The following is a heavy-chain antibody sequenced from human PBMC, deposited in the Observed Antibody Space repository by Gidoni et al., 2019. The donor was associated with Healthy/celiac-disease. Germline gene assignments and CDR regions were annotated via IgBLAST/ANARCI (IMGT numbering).Heavy chain of an antibody. CDR3: AKDFAKWELLSRDY. Sequence: EVQLLESGGGLVQPGGSLRLSCAASGFTFSSYAMSWVRQAPGKGLEWVAAISGSGGSTYYADSVKGRFTISRDNSKNTLYLQMNSLRAEDTAVYYCAKDFAKWELLSRDYWGQGTLVTVSS. V-gene: IGHV3-23*01. J-gene: IGHJ4*02. CDR1: GFTFSSYA. D-gene: IGHD1-26*01. CDR2: ISGSGGST.